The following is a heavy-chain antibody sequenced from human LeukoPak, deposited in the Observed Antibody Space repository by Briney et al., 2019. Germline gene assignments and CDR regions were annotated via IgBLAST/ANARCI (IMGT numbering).Heavy chain of an antibody. CDR2: IYYSGST. D-gene: IGHD4-17*01. CDR3: ARDYGDYGDAFDI. CDR1: GGSISSYY. Sequence: PSETLSLTCTVSGGSISSYYWSWIRQPPGKGLEWIGYIYYSGSTNYNPSLKSRVTISVDTSKNQFSLKLSSVTAADTAVYCCARDYGDYGDAFDIWGQGTMVTVSS. V-gene: IGHV4-59*12. J-gene: IGHJ3*02.